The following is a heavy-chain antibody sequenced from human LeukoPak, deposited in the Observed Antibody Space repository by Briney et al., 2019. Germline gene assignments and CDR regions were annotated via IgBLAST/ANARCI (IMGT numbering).Heavy chain of an antibody. CDR2: INPSGGNT. CDR1: GYSFTSYY. V-gene: IGHV1-46*01. J-gene: IGHJ4*02. Sequence: GASVKVSCKASGYSFTSYYMHWVRQAPGQGLEWMGIINPSGGNTSYAQKFQGRVTMTRDTSTSTVYTELSSLSSDDTAVYYCARAGGNYYDFWYWGQGTLVTVSS. CDR3: ARAGGNYYDFWY. D-gene: IGHD3-3*01.